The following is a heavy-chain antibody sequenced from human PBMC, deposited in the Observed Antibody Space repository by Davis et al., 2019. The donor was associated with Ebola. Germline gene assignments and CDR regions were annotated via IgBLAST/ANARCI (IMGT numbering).Heavy chain of an antibody. Sequence: TVSCKGSGYSFTSYWIDWLRQMPGKGLEWMGVIYPGDSDTRYSPSFQGQVTISSDKSINTAYLQWSGLKASDTAKYYCVRLPFTFGLLDSWGQGSLVIVSS. V-gene: IGHV5-51*01. J-gene: IGHJ5*01. D-gene: IGHD3-16*01. CDR2: IYPGDSDT. CDR1: GYSFTSYW. CDR3: VRLPFTFGLLDS.